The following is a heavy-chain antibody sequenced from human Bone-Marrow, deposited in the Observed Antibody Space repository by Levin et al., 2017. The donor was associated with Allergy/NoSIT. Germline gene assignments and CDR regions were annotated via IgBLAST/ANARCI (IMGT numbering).Heavy chain of an antibody. D-gene: IGHD5-12*01. CDR1: GYTFTSFD. Sequence: ASVKVSCKTSGYTFTSFDINWVRQAAGQGLEWMGWMYPNSDNAGYAQKFQGRVTMTRNTSISTAYMELSSLRSEDTAIYYCARGELGSGYLFDYWGQGTLVTVSS. V-gene: IGHV1-8*01. CDR2: MYPNSDNA. J-gene: IGHJ4*02. CDR3: ARGELGSGYLFDY.